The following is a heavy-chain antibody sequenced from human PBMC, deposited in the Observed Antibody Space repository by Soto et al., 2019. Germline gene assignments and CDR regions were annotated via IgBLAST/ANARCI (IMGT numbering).Heavy chain of an antibody. J-gene: IGHJ3*02. CDR2: IIPIFGTA. CDR3: ARGASSSSSWYSSWAFDI. CDR1: GGTFSSYA. Sequence: SVKVSCKASGGTFSSYAISWVRQAPGQGLEWMGGIIPIFGTANYAQKFQGRVTITADESTSTAYMELSSLRSEDTAVYYCARGASSSSSWYSSWAFDIWGQGTMVTVSS. V-gene: IGHV1-69*13. D-gene: IGHD6-13*01.